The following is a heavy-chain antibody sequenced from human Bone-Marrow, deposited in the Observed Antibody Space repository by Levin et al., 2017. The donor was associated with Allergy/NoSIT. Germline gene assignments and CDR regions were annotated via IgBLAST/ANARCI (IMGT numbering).Heavy chain of an antibody. Sequence: SETLSLTCAVYGESFGTNYWAWVRQPPGKGLEWIGEINQSGATNYNPSLKSRVTISIDTSKRQFSVKLSSVTAADTAVYFCARTDILATINPDYWGQGTLVTVSS. CDR1: GESFGTNY. V-gene: IGHV4-34*01. CDR2: INQSGAT. J-gene: IGHJ4*02. D-gene: IGHD5-12*01. CDR3: ARTDILATINPDY.